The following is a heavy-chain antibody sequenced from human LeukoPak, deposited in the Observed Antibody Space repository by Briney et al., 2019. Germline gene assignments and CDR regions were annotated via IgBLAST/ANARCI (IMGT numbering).Heavy chain of an antibody. V-gene: IGHV4-39*07. D-gene: IGHD5-18*01. CDR3: ARGPPGYSYGYLAYFDY. J-gene: IGHJ4*02. CDR2: THYSGNT. Sequence: SETLSLTCVVSGDSVSSTTFYWGWIRQPPGKGLEWIGTTHYSGNTYYNPSLKSRVTISLDTSKNQFSLRLNSVTAADTAVYYCARGPPGYSYGYLAYFDYWGQGTLVTVSS. CDR1: GDSVSSTTFY.